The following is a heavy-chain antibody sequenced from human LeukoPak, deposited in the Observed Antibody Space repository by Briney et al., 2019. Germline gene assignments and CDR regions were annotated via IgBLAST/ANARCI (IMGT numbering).Heavy chain of an antibody. CDR2: ISGDGSST. CDR1: GFTFSSYA. CDR3: ANYHDYGSGSYYFDY. V-gene: IGHV3-23*01. Sequence: PGGSLRLSCAASGFTFSSYAMSWVRQAPGKGLEWVSAISGDGSSTHYVDSVEGRFTISRDNSKSTLYLQVNSLRAEDTAVYYCANYHDYGSGSYYFDYWGQGTLVTVSS. J-gene: IGHJ4*02. D-gene: IGHD3-10*01.